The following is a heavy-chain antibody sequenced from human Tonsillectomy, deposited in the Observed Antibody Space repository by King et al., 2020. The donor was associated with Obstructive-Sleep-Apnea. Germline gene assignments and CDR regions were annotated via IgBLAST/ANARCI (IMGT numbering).Heavy chain of an antibody. D-gene: IGHD6-13*01. V-gene: IGHV3-7*01. Sequence: QLVQSGGGLVQPGGSLRLSCAASGFTFSSYWMSWFRQAPGKGLEWVANIEQDGSERYYVDSLKGRFTISRDNAKNSLYLQMNSLRAEDTAVYYCARAFYSSSWGGFGYWGQGTLVTVSS. CDR1: GFTFSSYW. CDR3: ARAFYSSSWGGFGY. CDR2: IEQDGSER. J-gene: IGHJ4*02.